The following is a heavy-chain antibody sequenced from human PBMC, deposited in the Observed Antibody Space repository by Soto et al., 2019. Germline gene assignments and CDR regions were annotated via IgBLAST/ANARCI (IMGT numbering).Heavy chain of an antibody. Sequence: PWGSLRLSCAASGFTFISYAIIWFRHSPFKWLEWVSAISGSGGSTYYADSVKGRFTISRDNSKNTLYLQMNSLRAEDTAVYYCAKEGSTYWDYYYYGMDVWGQGTTVTVSS. CDR2: ISGSGGST. J-gene: IGHJ6*02. CDR1: GFTFISYA. V-gene: IGHV3-23*01. D-gene: IGHD2-2*01. CDR3: AKEGSTYWDYYYYGMDV.